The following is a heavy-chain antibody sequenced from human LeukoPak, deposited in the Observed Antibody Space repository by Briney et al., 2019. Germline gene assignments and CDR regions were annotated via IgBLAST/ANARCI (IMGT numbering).Heavy chain of an antibody. J-gene: IGHJ4*02. CDR3: ARGRRLGGDYYPIDF. V-gene: IGHV3-53*01. CDR2: IQSGGNT. Sequence: PGGSLSLSCAASGFTVSTNCVSWVRQAPGKGLEWVSVIQSGGNTYYADSVKGRFTITRDNSKNTVYLQMNSLRAEDTAVYFCARGRRLGGDYYPIDFWGQGTLVTVSS. CDR1: GFTVSTNC. D-gene: IGHD2-21*01.